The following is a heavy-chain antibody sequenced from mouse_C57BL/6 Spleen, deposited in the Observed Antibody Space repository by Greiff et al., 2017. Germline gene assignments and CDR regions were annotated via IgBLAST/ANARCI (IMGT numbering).Heavy chain of an antibody. CDR2: ISRGSSTI. J-gene: IGHJ2*01. Sequence: EVMLVESGGGLVKPGGSLKLSCAASGFTFSDYGMHWVRQAPEKGLEWVAYISRGSSTIYYADTVKGRFTISRDNAKNTLFLQMTRLRSEDTAMYYCAREYDYDDYFDYWGQGTTLTVSS. CDR3: AREYDYDDYFDY. V-gene: IGHV5-17*01. D-gene: IGHD2-4*01. CDR1: GFTFSDYG.